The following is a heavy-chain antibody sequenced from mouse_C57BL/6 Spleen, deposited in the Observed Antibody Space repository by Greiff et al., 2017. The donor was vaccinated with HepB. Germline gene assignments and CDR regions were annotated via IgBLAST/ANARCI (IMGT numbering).Heavy chain of an antibody. CDR3: ARSRNLWYFDV. CDR1: GYTFTSYW. V-gene: IGHV1-64*01. Sequence: QVQLQQPGAELVKPGASVKLSCKASGYTFTSYWMHWVKQRPGQGLEWIGMIHPNSGSTNYNEKFKSKATLTVDKSSSTAYMQLSSVTSEDSAIYYCARSRNLWYFDVWGTGTTVTVSS. J-gene: IGHJ1*03. CDR2: IHPNSGST.